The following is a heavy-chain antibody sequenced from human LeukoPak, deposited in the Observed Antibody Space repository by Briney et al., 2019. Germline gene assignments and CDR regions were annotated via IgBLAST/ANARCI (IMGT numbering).Heavy chain of an antibody. D-gene: IGHD3-22*01. Sequence: GASVKVSCKASGYTFTGYYMHWVRLAPGQGLEWMGWINPNSGGTNYAQKLQGRVTMTTDTSTSTAYMELRSLRSDDTAVYYCARVKGSGYFWYYYYGMDVWGQGTTVTVSS. CDR3: ARVKGSGYFWYYYYGMDV. CDR2: INPNSGGT. J-gene: IGHJ6*02. V-gene: IGHV1-2*02. CDR1: GYTFTGYY.